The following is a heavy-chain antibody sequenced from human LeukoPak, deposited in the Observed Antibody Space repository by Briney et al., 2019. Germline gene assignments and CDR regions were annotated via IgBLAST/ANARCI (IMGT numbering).Heavy chain of an antibody. V-gene: IGHV4-61*05. CDR3: ARPWHDSSIVGFDP. CDR1: GGSISSSSYY. Sequence: SETLSLTCTVSGGSISSSSYYWGWIRQPPGKGLEWIGYIYSSGSTNYNPSLKSRVTISVDTSKNQFSLKLSSVTAADTAVYYCARPWHDSSIVGFDPWGQGTLVTVSS. CDR2: IYSSGST. J-gene: IGHJ5*02. D-gene: IGHD4-11*01.